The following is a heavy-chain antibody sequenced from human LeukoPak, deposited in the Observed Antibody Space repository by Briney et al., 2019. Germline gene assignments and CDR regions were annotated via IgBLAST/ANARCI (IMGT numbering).Heavy chain of an antibody. Sequence: PSETLSLTCTVSGDSISSTSHYWDWIRQPPGKGLEWIGNIYFTGSTYYCPSLKSRVTISVDRSKNQFSLKLSSVTAADTAVYYCARAPLYSNYKGVDPRINYWGQGTLVTVSS. J-gene: IGHJ4*02. CDR3: ARAPLYSNYKGVDPRINY. CDR2: IYFTGST. CDR1: GDSISSTSHY. D-gene: IGHD4-11*01. V-gene: IGHV4-39*01.